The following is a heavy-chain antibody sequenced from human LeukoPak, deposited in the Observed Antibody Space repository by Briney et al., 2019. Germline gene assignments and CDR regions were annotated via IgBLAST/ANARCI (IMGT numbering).Heavy chain of an antibody. Sequence: SETLSLTCTVSGGSISGSYWSWIRQPPGKGLEWIGYIYYSGSTNYNPSLKSRVIISVDTSKNQFSLKLTSVTAADTAVYYCARDAPPSSFDIWGQGTMVTVSS. CDR1: GGSISGSY. CDR3: ARDAPPSSFDI. CDR2: IYYSGST. V-gene: IGHV4-59*01. J-gene: IGHJ3*02.